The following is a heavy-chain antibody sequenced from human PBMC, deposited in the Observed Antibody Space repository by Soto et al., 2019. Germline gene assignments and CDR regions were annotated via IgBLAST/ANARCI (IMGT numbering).Heavy chain of an antibody. V-gene: IGHV3-33*01. CDR1: GFTFSSYG. J-gene: IGHJ4*02. Sequence: QVQLVESGGGVVQPGRSLRLSCAASGFTFSSYGMHWVRQAPGKGLEWVAVIWYDGSNKYYADSVMGRFTISRDNSKNTLYLQMNSLRAEDTAVYYCARDTRFLEWLTDYWGQGTLVTVSS. D-gene: IGHD3-3*01. CDR2: IWYDGSNK. CDR3: ARDTRFLEWLTDY.